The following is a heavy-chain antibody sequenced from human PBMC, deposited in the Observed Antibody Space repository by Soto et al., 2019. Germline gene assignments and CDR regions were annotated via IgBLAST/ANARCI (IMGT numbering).Heavy chain of an antibody. J-gene: IGHJ6*02. CDR2: ISSSGRTI. CDR1: GFTFSTYT. Sequence: GGSLRLSCEAFGFTFSTYTMNWVRQAPGKGLEWVSYISSSGRTISYADPVKGRFSISRDNARNSLYLQMNSLRGEDTAVYYCAGRDGHNRRKAPYYYYYYGVGVWGRGTTVTV. CDR3: AGRDGHNRRKAPYYYYYYGVGV. D-gene: IGHD2-15*01. V-gene: IGHV3-48*04.